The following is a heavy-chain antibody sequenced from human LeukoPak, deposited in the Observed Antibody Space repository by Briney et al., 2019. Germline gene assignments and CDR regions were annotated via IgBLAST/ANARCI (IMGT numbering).Heavy chain of an antibody. D-gene: IGHD6-19*01. CDR1: GYTFTSYG. V-gene: IGHV1-18*01. CDR3: ARDGAVAGRGHDAFDI. J-gene: IGHJ3*02. CDR2: ISAYNGNT. Sequence: ASVKVSCKASGYTFTSYGISWVRQAPGQGLEWMGWISAYNGNTNYAQKLQGRVTMTTDTSTSTAYMELRSLRSDDTAVYYCARDGAVAGRGHDAFDIWGQGTMVTVSS.